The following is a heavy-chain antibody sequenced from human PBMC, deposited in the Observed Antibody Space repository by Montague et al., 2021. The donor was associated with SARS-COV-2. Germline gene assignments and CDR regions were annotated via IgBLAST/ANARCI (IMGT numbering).Heavy chain of an antibody. Sequence: SLRLSCAASGISFSAHYMDWLRQAPGKGLEWVGRIKHKPENYATQSVASGIGRFTISRDGSMSSLFLQMNSLRTEDSAVYYCACATVDTNAFDVWGQGTVVSVSS. V-gene: IGHV3-72*01. CDR1: GISFSAHY. J-gene: IGHJ3*01. CDR3: ACATVDTNAFDV. CDR2: IKHKPENYAT. D-gene: IGHD6-19*01.